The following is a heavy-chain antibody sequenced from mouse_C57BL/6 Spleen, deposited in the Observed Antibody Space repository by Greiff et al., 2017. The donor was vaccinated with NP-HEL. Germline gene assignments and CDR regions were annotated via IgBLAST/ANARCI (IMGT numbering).Heavy chain of an antibody. CDR2: IHPNSGST. CDR3: ARDYDPFAY. J-gene: IGHJ3*01. CDR1: GYTFTSYW. D-gene: IGHD2-4*01. V-gene: IGHV1-64*01. Sequence: QVQLKQPGAELVKPGASVKLSCKASGYTFTSYWMHWVKQRPGQGLEWIGMIHPNSGSTNYNEKFKSKATLTVDKSSSTAYMQLSSLTSEDSAVYYCARDYDPFAYWGQGTLVTVSA.